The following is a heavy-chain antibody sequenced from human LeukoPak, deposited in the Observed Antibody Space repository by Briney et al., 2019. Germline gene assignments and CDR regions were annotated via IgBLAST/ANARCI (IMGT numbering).Heavy chain of an antibody. V-gene: IGHV3-21*01. CDR3: ARDLGTRKSIAFAD. CDR1: GFSFSSYR. J-gene: IGHJ4*01. D-gene: IGHD6-6*01. CDR2: ISSNNGYI. Sequence: PGGSLRLSCAASGFSFSSYRMNWVRQAPGKGLEWVASISSNNGYIYYADSVKGRFTISRDNGENSLHLQMNSLRAEDAAVYYCARDLGTRKSIAFADWGQEPWSPSPQ.